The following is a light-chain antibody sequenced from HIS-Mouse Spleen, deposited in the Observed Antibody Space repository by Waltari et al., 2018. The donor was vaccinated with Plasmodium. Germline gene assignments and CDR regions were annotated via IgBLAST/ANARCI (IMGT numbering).Light chain of an antibody. CDR2: DAS. Sequence: AIQLTQSPSSLSASVVDRVTITCRPSQGISSALAWYQQKPGKATKLLIYDASSLESGVPSRFSGSGSGTDFTLTISSLQPEDFATYYCQQFNSYPLTFGGGTKVEIK. CDR1: QGISSA. J-gene: IGKJ4*01. V-gene: IGKV1-13*02. CDR3: QQFNSYPLT.